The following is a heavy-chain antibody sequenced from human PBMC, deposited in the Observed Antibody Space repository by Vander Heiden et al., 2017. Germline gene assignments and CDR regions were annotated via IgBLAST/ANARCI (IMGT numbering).Heavy chain of an antibody. CDR1: GFTFSSYG. CDR2: IKQDGSEK. V-gene: IGHV3-7*01. CDR3: ARAYYDFWSGYYNYFDY. J-gene: IGHJ4*02. D-gene: IGHD3-3*01. Sequence: EVQLVESGGGLVQPGGSLRLSCAASGFTFSSYGMSWVRQAPGKGLEWVANIKQDGSEKYYVYSVKCRFTISRDNAKNSLYLQMNSLRAEDTAVYYCARAYYDFWSGYYNYFDYWGQGTLVTVSS.